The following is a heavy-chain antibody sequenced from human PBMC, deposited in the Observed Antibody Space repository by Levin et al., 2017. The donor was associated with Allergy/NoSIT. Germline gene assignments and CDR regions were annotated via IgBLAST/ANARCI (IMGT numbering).Heavy chain of an antibody. D-gene: IGHD3-22*01. J-gene: IGHJ4*02. CDR1: GFTFSSYA. Sequence: GGSLRLSCAASGFTFSSYAMSWVRQAPGKGLEWVSAISGSGGSTYYADSVKGRFTISRDNSKNTLYLQMNSLRAEDTAVYYCAKAPLRYYDSSGYPSPPNYWGQGTLVTVSS. V-gene: IGHV3-23*01. CDR2: ISGSGGST. CDR3: AKAPLRYYDSSGYPSPPNY.